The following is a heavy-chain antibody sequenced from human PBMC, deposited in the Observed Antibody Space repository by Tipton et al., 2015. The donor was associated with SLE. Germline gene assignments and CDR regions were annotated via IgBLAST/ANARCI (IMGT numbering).Heavy chain of an antibody. J-gene: IGHJ6*02. CDR1: GFNVSANF. CDR3: AKDSGYSSGYYGNYYYAMDF. V-gene: IGHV3-33*06. D-gene: IGHD6-19*01. Sequence: QLVQSGGGLVQPGGSLRLSCAASGFNVSANFMSWVRQAPGKGLEWVALIWRDGSNKYYVDSVKGRFTISRDNAKNTVYLQMDSLRAEDTAVYYCAKDSGYSSGYYGNYYYAMDFWGPGTTVTVSS. CDR2: IWRDGSNK.